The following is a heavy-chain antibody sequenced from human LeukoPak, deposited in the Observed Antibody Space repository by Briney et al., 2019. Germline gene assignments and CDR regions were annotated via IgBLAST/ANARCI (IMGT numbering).Heavy chain of an antibody. J-gene: IGHJ4*02. V-gene: IGHV3-23*01. D-gene: IGHD3/OR15-3a*01. CDR3: AKNTMAWSYFDY. Sequence: GGSLRLSCAASGLTFSSYVMSGVRQAPGKGLEGVSTISDSGGSTFYADSVKGRFTISRDNSKNTLYLQINSLTAEDTAVYYCAKNTMAWSYFDYWGQGTLVTVSS. CDR1: GLTFSSYV. CDR2: ISDSGGST.